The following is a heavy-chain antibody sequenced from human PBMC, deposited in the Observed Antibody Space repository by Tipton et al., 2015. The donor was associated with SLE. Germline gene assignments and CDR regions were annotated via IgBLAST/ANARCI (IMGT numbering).Heavy chain of an antibody. J-gene: IGHJ4*02. CDR1: GGSVSSASYY. D-gene: IGHD1-1*01. CDR3: AKNSLVNGWDLQRPVDD. Sequence: TLSLTCTISGGSVSSASYYWTWIRQPPGKGMEWLGYIFYSGDATYHPSLKSRVTISIDTSKNQFSLKLTSVTAADMAVYYCAKNSLVNGWDLQRPVDDWGQGTLVTVSS. CDR2: IFYSGDA. V-gene: IGHV4-61*01.